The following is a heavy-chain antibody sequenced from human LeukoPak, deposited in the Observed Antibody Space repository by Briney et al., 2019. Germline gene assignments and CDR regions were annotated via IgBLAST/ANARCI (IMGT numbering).Heavy chain of an antibody. CDR1: GGSISSSIYY. V-gene: IGHV4-61*05. Sequence: PSETLSLTCAVSGGSISSSIYYWGWIRQPPGKGLEWIGYIYYSGSTEYNPSLKSRVSISLDTSKNQFSLKLNSVTAADTAVYYCASGSTFSSSWFDYWGQGTLVTVSS. CDR3: ASGSTFSSSWFDY. D-gene: IGHD6-13*01. J-gene: IGHJ4*02. CDR2: IYYSGST.